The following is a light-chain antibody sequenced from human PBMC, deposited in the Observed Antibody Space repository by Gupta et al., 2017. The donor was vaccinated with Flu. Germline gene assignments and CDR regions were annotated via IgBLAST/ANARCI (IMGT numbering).Light chain of an antibody. CDR3: QRHGSSPKWI. CDR2: GAS. Sequence: SPGERATLSCRASQSLSSNFLAWYQQKPGQAPRLLIYGASSRATGIPDRFSGSGSGTDFTLTINRLEPEDFAVYYCQRHGSSPKWIFGQGTKVEIK. V-gene: IGKV3-20*01. J-gene: IGKJ1*01. CDR1: QSLSSNF.